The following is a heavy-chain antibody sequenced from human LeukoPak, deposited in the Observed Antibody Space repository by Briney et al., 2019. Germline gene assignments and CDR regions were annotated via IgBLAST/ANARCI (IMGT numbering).Heavy chain of an antibody. V-gene: IGHV1-46*01. CDR1: GYTFTSYY. J-gene: IGHJ5*02. D-gene: IGHD1-26*01. CDR3: ARDNSVGDTAWWFDP. CDR2: INPSGGST. Sequence: ASVKVSCKASGYTFTSYYMHWVRQAPGQGLEWMGIINPSGGSTSYAQKFQGGVTMTRDMSTSTDYMELSSLRSEDTAVYYCARDNSVGDTAWWFDPWGQGTLVTVSS.